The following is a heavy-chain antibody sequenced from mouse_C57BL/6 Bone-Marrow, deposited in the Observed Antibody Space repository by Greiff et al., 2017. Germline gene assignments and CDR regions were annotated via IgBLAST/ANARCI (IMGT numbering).Heavy chain of an antibody. Sequence: QVQLQQSGAELARPGASVKLSCKASGYTFTSYGISWVKQRTGQGLEWIGESYPRSGNTYYNEKFQGKATLTADKSSSTAYMELRSLTSEDYAVYFCARPYYYGSSQSFYAMDYWGQGTSVTVSS. V-gene: IGHV1-81*01. D-gene: IGHD1-1*01. CDR2: SYPRSGNT. CDR1: GYTFTSYG. J-gene: IGHJ4*01. CDR3: ARPYYYGSSQSFYAMDY.